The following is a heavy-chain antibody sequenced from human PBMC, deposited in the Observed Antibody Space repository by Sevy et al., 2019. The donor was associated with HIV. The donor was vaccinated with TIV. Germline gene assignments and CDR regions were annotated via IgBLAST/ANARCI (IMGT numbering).Heavy chain of an antibody. Sequence: GGSLRLSCTASGFTFTDYAMNWVRQSPGKGLEWVAFFKRKADGGTIDHAASVKGRFTISMDDSKNIAYLQMNDLKTEETGVYYCTRWNGAQSVFDYWGQGALVTVSS. D-gene: IGHD1-1*01. CDR1: GFTFTDYA. CDR3: TRWNGAQSVFDY. CDR2: FKRKADGGTI. V-gene: IGHV3-49*04. J-gene: IGHJ4*02.